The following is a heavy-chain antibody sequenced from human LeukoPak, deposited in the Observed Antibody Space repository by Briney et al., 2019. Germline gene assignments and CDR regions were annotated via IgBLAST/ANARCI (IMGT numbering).Heavy chain of an antibody. CDR3: AREPLWDS. CDR1: GGTFSSYA. D-gene: IGHD3-16*01. V-gene: IGHV1-69*04. CDR2: IIPILGIA. Sequence: SVKVSCKASGGTFSSYAISWVRQAPGQGLEWMGRIIPILGIANYAQKFQGRVTITADKSTSTAYMELRSLRSDDTAVYYCAREPLWDSWGQGTLVTVSS. J-gene: IGHJ4*02.